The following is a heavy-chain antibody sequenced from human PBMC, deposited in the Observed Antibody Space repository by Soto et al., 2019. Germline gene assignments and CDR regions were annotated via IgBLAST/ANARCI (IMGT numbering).Heavy chain of an antibody. V-gene: IGHV3-13*01. CDR2: IGTAGDT. D-gene: IGHD5-18*01. CDR3: ARTASPEGLYYFDY. CDR1: VFPFSSYD. J-gene: IGHJ4*02. Sequence: GGSLRLSCAASVFPFSSYDMHWVRQATGKGLEWVSAIGTAGDTYYPGSVKGRFTISRENAKNSLYLQMNSLRAGDTAVYYCARTASPEGLYYFDYWGQGTLVTVSS.